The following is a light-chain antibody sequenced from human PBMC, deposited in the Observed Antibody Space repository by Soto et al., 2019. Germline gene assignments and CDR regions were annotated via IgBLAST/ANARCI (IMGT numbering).Light chain of an antibody. CDR3: QQHGSSPLIT. Sequence: EIVLPQSRGTLSVSPGACVPLSCRASQSVDINLAWYQQKPGQAPTLLIYGASSRATGIPDRFSGSGSGTDFTLTIRRLEPEDLAVYYCQQHGSSPLITVGKGTRLVIK. CDR2: GAS. V-gene: IGKV3-20*01. J-gene: IGKJ5*01. CDR1: QSVDIN.